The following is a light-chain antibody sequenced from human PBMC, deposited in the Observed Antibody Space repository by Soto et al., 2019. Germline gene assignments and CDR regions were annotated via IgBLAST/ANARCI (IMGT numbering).Light chain of an antibody. CDR1: SSDVGCYNR. V-gene: IGLV2-18*02. Sequence: QSALTQPPSVSGSPGQSVAISCTGTSSDVGCYNRVSWYQQPPGTAPKLMIYDVSNRPSGVPDRFSGSKSGNTASLTISGLQDEDEADYYCSSYTTSGTYVFGTGTKLTVL. CDR2: DVS. J-gene: IGLJ1*01. CDR3: SSYTTSGTYV.